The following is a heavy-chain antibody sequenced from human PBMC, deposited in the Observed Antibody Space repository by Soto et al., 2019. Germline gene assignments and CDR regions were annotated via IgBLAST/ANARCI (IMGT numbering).Heavy chain of an antibody. Sequence: QVQLVQSGAEVKKPGASVRVSCKASGYTFTSYDINWVRQATGQGLEWMGWMNPNSGNTGYAQKFQGRVTMTRNTSISTAYMELSSLRSEDTAVYYCARISVVALSFDPWGQGTLVTVSS. CDR2: MNPNSGNT. V-gene: IGHV1-8*01. D-gene: IGHD2-2*01. CDR3: ARISVVALSFDP. J-gene: IGHJ5*02. CDR1: GYTFTSYD.